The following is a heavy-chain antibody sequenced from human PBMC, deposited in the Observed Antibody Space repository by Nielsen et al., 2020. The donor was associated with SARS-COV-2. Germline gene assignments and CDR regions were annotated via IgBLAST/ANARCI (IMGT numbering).Heavy chain of an antibody. CDR2: IYYDGRTT. V-gene: IGHV4-39*07. D-gene: IGHD2-2*01. J-gene: IGHJ5*02. Sequence: WIRQPPGKGLEWIGKIYYDGRTTYYNPSLKSQVSISADTTKNQFSLRLRSVMAADTAVYYCAREGDSQVPDNWFDTWGRGALVTVSS. CDR3: AREGDSQVPDNWFDT.